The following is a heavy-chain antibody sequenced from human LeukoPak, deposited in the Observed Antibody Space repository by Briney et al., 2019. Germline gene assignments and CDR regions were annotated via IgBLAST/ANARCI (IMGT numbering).Heavy chain of an antibody. CDR1: GFIFNTYW. CDR2: IKEDGSDK. V-gene: IGHV3-7*01. CDR3: ARVRDDSSRFDY. J-gene: IGHJ4*02. Sequence: GGSLRLSCAASGFIFNTYWMSWVRQAPGKGLEWVANIKEDGSDKYYVDSVKGRFSVSRDNPKNSLYLQMNSLRGEDTAVYYCARVRDDSSRFDYWGQGALVTVSS. D-gene: IGHD3-22*01.